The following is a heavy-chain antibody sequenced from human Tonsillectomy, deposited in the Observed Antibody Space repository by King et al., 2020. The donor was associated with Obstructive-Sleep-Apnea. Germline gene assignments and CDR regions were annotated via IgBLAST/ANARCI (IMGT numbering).Heavy chain of an antibody. Sequence: QLVQSGGGVVQPGRSLRLSCAASGFTFSSYAMHWVRQAPGKGLEWVAVISYDGSNKYYADSVKGRFTISRDNSKNTLYLQMNSLRAEDTAVYYCARGGVFFDYWGQGTLVTVSS. CDR3: ARGGVFFDY. J-gene: IGHJ4*02. V-gene: IGHV3-30*04. D-gene: IGHD6-13*01. CDR1: GFTFSSYA. CDR2: ISYDGSNK.